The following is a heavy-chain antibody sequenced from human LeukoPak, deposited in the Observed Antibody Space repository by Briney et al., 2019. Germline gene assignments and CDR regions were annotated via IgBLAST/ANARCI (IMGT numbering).Heavy chain of an antibody. D-gene: IGHD5-24*01. Sequence: SETLSLTCTVSGGSISRGDYYWTWVRQPAGKGLEWIGRIYTSGSTNYNPSLKSRVTISLDMSKKQFSLKMSSVTAADTAVYFCARERWLQFGDDAFDIWGQGTMVIVSS. CDR2: IYTSGST. CDR3: ARERWLQFGDDAFDI. CDR1: GGSISRGDYY. J-gene: IGHJ3*02. V-gene: IGHV4-61*02.